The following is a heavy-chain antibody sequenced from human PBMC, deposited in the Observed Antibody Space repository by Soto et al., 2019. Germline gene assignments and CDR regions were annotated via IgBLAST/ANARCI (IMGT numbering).Heavy chain of an antibody. J-gene: IGHJ4*02. CDR3: ARELPKGRYNWNYSDY. CDR1: GGSFSGYY. D-gene: IGHD1-20*01. V-gene: IGHV4-34*01. Sequence: QVQLQQWGAGLLKPSETLSLTCAVYGGSFSGYYWSWIRQPPGKGLEWIGEINHSGSTNYNPSLKSRVTISVDTSKNQFSLKLSSVTAADTAVYYCARELPKGRYNWNYSDYWGQGTLVTVSS. CDR2: INHSGST.